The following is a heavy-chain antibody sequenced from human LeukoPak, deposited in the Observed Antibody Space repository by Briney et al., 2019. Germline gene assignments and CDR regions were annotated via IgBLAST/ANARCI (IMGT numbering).Heavy chain of an antibody. CDR3: ARRAGDYSHPYDY. CDR2: IYSGGST. D-gene: IGHD3-22*01. CDR1: GFTVSSNS. V-gene: IGHV3-53*01. J-gene: IGHJ4*02. Sequence: GGSLRLSCTVSGFTVSSNSMSWVRQAPGKGLEWVSFIYSGGSTQYSDSVKGRFTISRDNSKNTLYLQMNSLRAEDTAVYYCARRAGDYSHPYDYWGQGTLVTVSS.